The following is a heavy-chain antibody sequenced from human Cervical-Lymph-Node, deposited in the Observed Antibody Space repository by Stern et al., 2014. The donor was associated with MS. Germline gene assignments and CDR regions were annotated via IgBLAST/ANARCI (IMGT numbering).Heavy chain of an antibody. CDR1: GYFFTSYG. CDR2: ISADNGDT. D-gene: IGHD3-3*01. CDR3: ARDSLIRTFGVEEGMDV. V-gene: IGHV1-18*01. J-gene: IGHJ6*02. Sequence: QVQLVQSGAEVKKPGASVKVSCNASGYFFTSYGISWVRQAPGQGLEWMGWISADNGDTNYAQNVQGRVTMTTDKSTNTAYMELSSLRSDDTALYYCARDSLIRTFGVEEGMDVWGQGTTVTVSS.